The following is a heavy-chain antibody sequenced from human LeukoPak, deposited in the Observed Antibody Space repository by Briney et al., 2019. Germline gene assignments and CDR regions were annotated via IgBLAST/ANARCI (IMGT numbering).Heavy chain of an antibody. V-gene: IGHV1-69*13. CDR3: ARDRYCSSTSCYSGDYGMDV. J-gene: IGHJ6*04. Sequence: ASVKVSCKASGGTFSSYAISWVRQAPGQGLEWMGGIIPIFGTANYAQKFQGGVTITADESTSTAYMELSSLRSEDTAVYYCARDRYCSSTSCYSGDYGMDVWGKGTTVTVSS. D-gene: IGHD2-2*01. CDR1: GGTFSSYA. CDR2: IIPIFGTA.